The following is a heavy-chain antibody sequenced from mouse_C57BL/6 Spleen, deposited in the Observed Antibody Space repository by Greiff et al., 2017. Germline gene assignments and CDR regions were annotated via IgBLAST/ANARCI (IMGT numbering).Heavy chain of an antibody. V-gene: IGHV1-69*01. CDR3: ARGNYGSSYPCCDV. CDR2: IDPSARYT. CDR1: GYTFTSYW. J-gene: IGHJ1*03. Sequence: QVQLQQPGAELVMPGASVTLSCKASGYTFTSYWMHWVKQRPGPGLEWIGEIDPSARYTNYNLQFKGKSTLTVAPSSSTASMQLSSLTSEDSAVYYCARGNYGSSYPCCDVWGTGTTGTVAS. D-gene: IGHD1-1*01.